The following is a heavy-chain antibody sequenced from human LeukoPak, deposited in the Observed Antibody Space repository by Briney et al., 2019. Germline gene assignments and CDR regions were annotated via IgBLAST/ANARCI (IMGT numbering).Heavy chain of an antibody. CDR3: AKEKVPAAMVLLGQNWFDP. CDR1: GFTFSSYG. J-gene: IGHJ5*02. Sequence: GGSLRLSCAASGFTFSSYGMHWVRQAPGKGLEWVAFIRYDGSNKYYADSVKGRFTISRDNSKNTLYLQMNSLRAEDTAVYYCAKEKVPAAMVLLGQNWFDPWGQGTLVTVSS. D-gene: IGHD2-2*01. CDR2: IRYDGSNK. V-gene: IGHV3-30*02.